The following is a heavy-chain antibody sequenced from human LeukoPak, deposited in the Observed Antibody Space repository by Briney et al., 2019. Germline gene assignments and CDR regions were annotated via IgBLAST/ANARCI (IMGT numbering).Heavy chain of an antibody. D-gene: IGHD3-10*01. Sequence: PSETLSLTCAVYGGSFSGYYWSWIRQPPGKGLEWIGEINHSGSTNYNPSLKSRVTISVDTSKNQFSLKLSSVTAADTAVYYCARRPVITMVRGVIFRGMVVWGQGTTVTVSS. V-gene: IGHV4-34*01. CDR2: INHSGST. CDR3: ARRPVITMVRGVIFRGMVV. J-gene: IGHJ6*02. CDR1: GGSFSGYY.